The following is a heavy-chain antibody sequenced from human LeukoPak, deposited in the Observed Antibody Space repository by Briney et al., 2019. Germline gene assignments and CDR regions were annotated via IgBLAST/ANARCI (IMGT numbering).Heavy chain of an antibody. Sequence: ASVKVSCKASGYTFTSYGISWVRQAPGQGLEWMGWISAYNGNTNYAQKLQGRVTMTTDTSTSTAYMELRSLRSDDTAVYYCARDRFLKRVTVTHVDYWGQGTLVTVSS. V-gene: IGHV1-18*04. J-gene: IGHJ4*02. CDR2: ISAYNGNT. CDR3: ARDRFLKRVTVTHVDY. D-gene: IGHD4-17*01. CDR1: GYTFTSYG.